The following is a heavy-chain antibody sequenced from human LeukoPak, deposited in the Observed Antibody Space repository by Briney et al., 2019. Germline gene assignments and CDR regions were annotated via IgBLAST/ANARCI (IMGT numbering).Heavy chain of an antibody. D-gene: IGHD5-12*01. CDR2: IYTSGST. V-gene: IGHV4-4*09. CDR3: ARLGYSGYGPGYYYYYMDV. Sequence: KPSETLSLTCTVSGVSISSYYWSWLRQPPGKGLEWLGYIYTSGSTNYNPSLKSRVTISVDTSKNQFSLKLSSVTAADTAVYYCARLGYSGYGPGYYYYYMDVWGKGTTVTVSS. CDR1: GVSISSYY. J-gene: IGHJ6*03.